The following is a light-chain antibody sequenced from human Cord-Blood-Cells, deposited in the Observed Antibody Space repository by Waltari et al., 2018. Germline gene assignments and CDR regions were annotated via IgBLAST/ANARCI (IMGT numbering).Light chain of an antibody. V-gene: IGKV1-5*01. J-gene: IGKJ4*01. Sequence: DIQITQSPSTLSASVGDRVTITCRASQSISSWLAWYQQKPGKAPKLLIYDASSLESGVPSRVSGSGSGTEFTLTISSLQPDDFATDYCQQYNSVTFGGGTKVEIK. CDR1: QSISSW. CDR3: QQYNSVT. CDR2: DAS.